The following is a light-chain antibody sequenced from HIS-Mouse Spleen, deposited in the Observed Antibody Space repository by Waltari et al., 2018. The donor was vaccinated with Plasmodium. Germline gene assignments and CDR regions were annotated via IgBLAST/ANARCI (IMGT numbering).Light chain of an antibody. V-gene: IGLV2-8*01. Sequence: QSALTQPPSASGSPGQSVTISCTGTSSDVGGYNFVSWYQQHTGKAPKLMIDEVSKRASGVPERCSGSKSGNTASLTVSGLQAEDEADYYCSSYAGSNKLVFGGGTKLTVL. J-gene: IGLJ2*01. CDR3: SSYAGSNKLV. CDR1: SSDVGGYNF. CDR2: EVS.